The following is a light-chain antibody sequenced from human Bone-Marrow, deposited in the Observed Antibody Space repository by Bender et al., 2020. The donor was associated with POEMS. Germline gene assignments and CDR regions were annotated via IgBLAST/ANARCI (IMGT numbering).Light chain of an antibody. V-gene: IGLV2-14*03. J-gene: IGLJ1*01. Sequence: QSALTQPASVSGSPGQSITISCTGTRSDIGAYNYVSWYQQHPGNAPKLMVYDVSRRPSGVSDRFSGSKSANTASLTISGLQAEDEADYYCCSQTSSRTLGVFGTGTRVTV. CDR3: CSQTSSRTLGV. CDR2: DVS. CDR1: RSDIGAYNY.